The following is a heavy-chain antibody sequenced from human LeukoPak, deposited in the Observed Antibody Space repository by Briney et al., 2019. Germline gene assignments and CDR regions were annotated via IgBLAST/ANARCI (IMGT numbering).Heavy chain of an antibody. Sequence: GASVKVSCKASGYTFTGYYMHWVRQAPGQGLEWMGRINPNSGGTNYAQKFQGRVTMTRDTSISTAYMELSRRRSDDTAVYYCARLDMVRGVMTRDYYYYYYMDVWGKGTTVTVSS. V-gene: IGHV1-2*06. CDR3: ARLDMVRGVMTRDYYYYYYMDV. J-gene: IGHJ6*03. CDR1: GYTFTGYY. D-gene: IGHD3-10*01. CDR2: INPNSGGT.